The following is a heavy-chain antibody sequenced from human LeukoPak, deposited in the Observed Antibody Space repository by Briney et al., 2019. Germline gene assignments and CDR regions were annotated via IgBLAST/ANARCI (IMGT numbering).Heavy chain of an antibody. V-gene: IGHV3-7*01. Sequence: GGSLRLSCAASGFTFSNYRMNWVRQAPGKGMEWVAIIEKDGSEILYVDSVKGRFTISRDNAKNSPYLQMNSLRAEDTAVYYCAAGAGWLIDWWGQGTLVTVSS. CDR2: IEKDGSEI. J-gene: IGHJ4*02. CDR1: GFTFSNYR. D-gene: IGHD6-19*01. CDR3: AAGAGWLIDW.